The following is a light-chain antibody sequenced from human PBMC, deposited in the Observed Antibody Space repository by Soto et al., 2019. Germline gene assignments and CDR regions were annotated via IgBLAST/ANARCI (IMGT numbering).Light chain of an antibody. CDR1: SSNIGSNY. V-gene: IGLV1-47*01. CDR2: RNN. J-gene: IGLJ2*01. Sequence: QAVVTQPPSASGTPGQRVTISCSGSSSNIGSNYVYWYQQLPGTAPKLLIYRNNQRPSGVPDRFSGSKSGTSASLAISGLRSEDEADYYCAAWDDSLSVRSVVFGGGTKVTVL. CDR3: AAWDDSLSVRSVV.